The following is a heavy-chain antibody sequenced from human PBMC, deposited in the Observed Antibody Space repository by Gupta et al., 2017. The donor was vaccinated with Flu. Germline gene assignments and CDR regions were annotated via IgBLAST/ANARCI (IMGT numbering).Heavy chain of an antibody. V-gene: IGHV4-31*02. CDR3: ASGKKWLSATGYFDY. CDR2: VNPSEST. J-gene: IGHJ4*02. D-gene: IGHD5-12*01. Sequence: IRQHHGKGLGGIGYVNPSESTYNPSLKGRVTISVDTSANQFSLRLSSVTAADTAVYYCASGKKWLSATGYFDYWGQWTLVTVSS.